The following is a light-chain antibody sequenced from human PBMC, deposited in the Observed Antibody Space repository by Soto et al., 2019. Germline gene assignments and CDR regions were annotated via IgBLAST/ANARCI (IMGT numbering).Light chain of an antibody. J-gene: IGLJ3*02. CDR2: GNR. CDR3: QAYDYSLTASV. V-gene: IGLV1-40*01. Sequence: QSVLTQPPSVSGAPGQRVTLSCTGNSSNLGAGYDVHWYKQVPGAAPKLVIFGNRNRPSGVPERFSGSKSGTSASLAITGLQAEDEADYYCQAYDYSLTASVLGGGTKLTVL. CDR1: SSNLGAGYD.